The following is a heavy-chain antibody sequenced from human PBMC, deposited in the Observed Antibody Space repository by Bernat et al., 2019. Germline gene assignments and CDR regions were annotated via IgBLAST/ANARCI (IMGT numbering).Heavy chain of an antibody. CDR1: GFTFSSYW. CDR2: IKQDGSEK. D-gene: IGHD3-22*01. V-gene: IGHV3-7*01. CDR3: ARVITGVRWYFDL. J-gene: IGHJ2*01. Sequence: EVQLVESGGGLVQPGGSLRLSCAASGFTFSSYWMSWVRQAPGKGLEWVANIKQDGSEKYYVDSVKGRFTISRDNNKNSLYLQMNRLRGEDTAVYYCARVITGVRWYFDLWGRGTLVTVSS.